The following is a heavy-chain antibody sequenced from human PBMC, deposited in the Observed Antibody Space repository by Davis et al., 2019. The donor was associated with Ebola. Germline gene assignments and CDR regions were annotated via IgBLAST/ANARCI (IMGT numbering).Heavy chain of an antibody. CDR1: GFTFSSYG. CDR3: AKDMWIPPVGWFDP. CDR2: ISYDGSNK. J-gene: IGHJ5*02. Sequence: GESLKISCAASGFTFSSYGMHWVRQAPGKGLEWVAVISYDGSNKYYADSVKGRFTISRDNSKNTLYLQMNSLRAEDTAVYYCAKDMWIPPVGWFDPWGQGTLVTVSS. V-gene: IGHV3-30*18. D-gene: IGHD5-12*01.